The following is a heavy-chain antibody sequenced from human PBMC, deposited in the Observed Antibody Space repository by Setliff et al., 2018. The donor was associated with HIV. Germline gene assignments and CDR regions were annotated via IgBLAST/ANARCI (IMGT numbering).Heavy chain of an antibody. CDR3: ARAPLSSPSRPGGYFDY. V-gene: IGHV4-31*03. J-gene: IGHJ4*02. D-gene: IGHD3-16*01. CDR2: IHYSGST. Sequence: SETLSLTCTVSGGSISSGAYYWSWIRQHPGKGLEWIGYIHYSGSTYYNPSLKSRVTISVDTSKNQFSLKLNSVTAADTAVYYCARAPLSSPSRPGGYFDYWGQGTLVTVSS. CDR1: GGSISSGAYY.